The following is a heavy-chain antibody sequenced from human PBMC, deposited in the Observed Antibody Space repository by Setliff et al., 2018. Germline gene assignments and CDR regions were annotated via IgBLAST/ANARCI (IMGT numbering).Heavy chain of an antibody. CDR2: MNPNSGNT. V-gene: IGHV1-8*01. CDR3: ARGPPVLYGSMIEVLTPGSTFDY. Sequence: ASVKVSCKASGYTFTSYDINWVRQATGQGLEWMGWMNPNSGNTGYAQKFQGRVTISVDTSKNQFSLKLTSVTAADTAVYFCARGPPVLYGSMIEVLTPGSTFDYWGQGTQVTVSS. D-gene: IGHD3-22*01. CDR1: GYTFTSYD. J-gene: IGHJ4*02.